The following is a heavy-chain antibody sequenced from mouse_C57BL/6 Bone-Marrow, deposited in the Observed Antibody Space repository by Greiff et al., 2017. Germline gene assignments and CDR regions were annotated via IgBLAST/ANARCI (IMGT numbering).Heavy chain of an antibody. V-gene: IGHV1-81*01. Sequence: QVQLQQSGAELARPGASVKLSCKASGYTFTSYGISWVKQRTGQGLEWIGEIYPRSGNTYYNEKFKGKATLTADKSSSTAYMELRSLTSEDSAVYFCAKDSSGYVWFAYWGQGTLVTVSA. J-gene: IGHJ3*01. CDR1: GYTFTSYG. D-gene: IGHD3-2*02. CDR3: AKDSSGYVWFAY. CDR2: IYPRSGNT.